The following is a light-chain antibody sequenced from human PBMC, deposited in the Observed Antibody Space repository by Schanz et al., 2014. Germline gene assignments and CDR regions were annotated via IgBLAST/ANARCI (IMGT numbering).Light chain of an antibody. J-gene: IGKJ4*01. Sequence: EIVMTQSPATLSVSPGERATLSCRASQSVSSNLAWYQQKPGQAPRLLIYGASNRATAIPDRFSGSESGTDFTLTINRLEPEDFAVYYCQQYGSSPLTFGGGTKVEIK. V-gene: IGKV3-20*01. CDR3: QQYGSSPLT. CDR1: QSVSSN. CDR2: GAS.